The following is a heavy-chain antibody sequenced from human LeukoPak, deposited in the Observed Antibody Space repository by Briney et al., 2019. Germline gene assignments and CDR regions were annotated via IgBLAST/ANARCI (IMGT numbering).Heavy chain of an antibody. CDR1: GFSFSGHW. V-gene: IGHV3-74*01. CDR3: AKDRTVGASYWYFDL. Sequence: PGGSLRLSCTASGFSFSGHWMHWARQLPGKGLVWVSRISPTGSTTSYADSVKGRFTISRDSSKNTLFLHMNTLRAEDTAIYYCAKDRTVGASYWYFDLWGRGTLVTVSS. J-gene: IGHJ2*01. CDR2: ISPTGSTT. D-gene: IGHD1-26*01.